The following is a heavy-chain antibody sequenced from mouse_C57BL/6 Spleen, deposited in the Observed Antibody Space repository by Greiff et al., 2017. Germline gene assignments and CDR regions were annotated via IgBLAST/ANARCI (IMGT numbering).Heavy chain of an antibody. J-gene: IGHJ3*01. V-gene: IGHV1-50*01. D-gene: IGHD2-12*01. CDR1: GYTFTSYW. Sequence: QVQLQQPGAELVKPGASVKLSCKASGYTFTSYWMQWVKQRPGQGLEWIGEIDPSDSSTNYNQKFKGKATLTVDTSSSPAYMQLSSLTSEDSAVYYCTRDGLYDGAYWSQGTLVTVSA. CDR2: IDPSDSST. CDR3: TRDGLYDGAY.